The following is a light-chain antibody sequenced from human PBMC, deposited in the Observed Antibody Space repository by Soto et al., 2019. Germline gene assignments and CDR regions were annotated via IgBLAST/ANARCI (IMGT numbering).Light chain of an antibody. CDR3: QQIYSTPPN. CDR1: RAINNY. Sequence: IPMTQSPSSLSESVGDRVTLTCRTSRAINNYENWYQHHPGRVPKLLISSASILQTGVPSRFSAGGSGTHFALTIRNLQPEDVATYDCQQIYSTPPNFGQGTKLEI. J-gene: IGKJ2*01. CDR2: SAS. V-gene: IGKV1-39*01.